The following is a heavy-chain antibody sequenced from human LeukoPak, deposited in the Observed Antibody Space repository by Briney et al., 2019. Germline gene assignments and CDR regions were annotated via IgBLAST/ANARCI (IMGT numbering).Heavy chain of an antibody. D-gene: IGHD3-10*01. CDR2: ISYDGSNK. V-gene: IGHV3-30-3*01. CDR3: AKEGSGAFFDY. Sequence: GRSLRLSCAASGFTFSSYAMHWVRQAPGKGLEWVAVISYDGSNKYYADSVKGRFTISRDNSKNTLYLQMNSLRAEDTAVYYCAKEGSGAFFDYWGQGTLVTVSS. CDR1: GFTFSSYA. J-gene: IGHJ4*02.